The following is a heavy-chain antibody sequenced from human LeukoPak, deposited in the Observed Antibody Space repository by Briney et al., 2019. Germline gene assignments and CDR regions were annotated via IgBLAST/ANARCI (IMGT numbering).Heavy chain of an antibody. J-gene: IGHJ3*01. CDR2: ISTSSSYI. D-gene: IGHD3-3*02. CDR3: ARVQSDHFTSGAFDV. Sequence: GGSLRLSCAASGFTFSNYWMNWVRQAPGKGLEWVSFISTSSSYIYYADSLKGRFTLSRDNAKNSLYLQMNSLRAEDTAVYYCARVQSDHFTSGAFDVWGQGTMVTVSS. V-gene: IGHV3-21*01. CDR1: GFTFSNYW.